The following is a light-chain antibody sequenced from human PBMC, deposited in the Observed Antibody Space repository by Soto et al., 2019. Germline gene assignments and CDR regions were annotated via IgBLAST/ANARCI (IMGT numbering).Light chain of an antibody. CDR1: QSFTSNY. V-gene: IGKV3-20*01. CDR2: GAS. J-gene: IGKJ1*01. CDR3: QHYNSYSEA. Sequence: EIVLTQSPGTLSLSPGERATLSCRASQSFTSNYLAWYQQRPGQAPRLLIYGASTRATGIPARFSGSGSGTDFTLTISSLQPDDFATYYCQHYNSYSEAFGQGTKVDIK.